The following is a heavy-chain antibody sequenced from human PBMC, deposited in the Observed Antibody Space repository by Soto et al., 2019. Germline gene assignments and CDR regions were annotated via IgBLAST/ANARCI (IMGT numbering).Heavy chain of an antibody. Sequence: QVQLVQSGNEVKKPGASVNVSCKAFGYTFTSYGVSWVRQVPGQGLEWLGWISAFNGDTHYAQTMKGRLTVTTDTSTTTVHMELRSLTPADTDVYYCTREAGWQRMVPYDWGQGTLVTVS. CDR1: GYTFTSYG. D-gene: IGHD6-25*01. CDR2: ISAFNGDT. V-gene: IGHV1-18*04. CDR3: TREAGWQRMVPYD. J-gene: IGHJ4*02.